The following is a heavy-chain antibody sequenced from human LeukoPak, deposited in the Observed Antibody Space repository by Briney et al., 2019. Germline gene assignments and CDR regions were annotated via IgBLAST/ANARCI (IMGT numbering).Heavy chain of an antibody. J-gene: IGHJ6*02. Sequence: GGSLRLSCAAPGFTFDDYAMHWVRQAPGKGLEWVSGISWNSGSIGYADSVKGRFTISRDNAKNSLYLQMNSLRAEDTALYYCAKLPSAAGYGMDVWGQGTTVTVSS. CDR3: AKLPSAAGYGMDV. CDR2: ISWNSGSI. V-gene: IGHV3-9*01. CDR1: GFTFDDYA. D-gene: IGHD6-25*01.